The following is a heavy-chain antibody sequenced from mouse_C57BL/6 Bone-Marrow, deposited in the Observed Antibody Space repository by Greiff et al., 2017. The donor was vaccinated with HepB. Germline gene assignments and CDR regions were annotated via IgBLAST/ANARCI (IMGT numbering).Heavy chain of an antibody. CDR3: ARPFIPSGD. CDR2: IHPNSGST. J-gene: IGHJ2*01. CDR1: GYTFTSYW. Sequence: VQLQQSGAELVKPGASVKLSCKASGYTFTSYWMHWVKQRPGQGLEWIGMIHPNSGSTNYNEKSKSKATLTVDKSSSTAYMQLSSLTSEDSAVYYCARPFIPSGDWGQGTTLTVSS. D-gene: IGHD1-1*01. V-gene: IGHV1-64*01.